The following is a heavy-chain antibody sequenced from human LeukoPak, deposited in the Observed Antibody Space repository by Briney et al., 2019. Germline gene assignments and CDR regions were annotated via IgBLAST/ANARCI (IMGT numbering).Heavy chain of an antibody. CDR3: AGSGAGEDYFDK. CDR2: ISASGGIK. Sequence: GGSLRLSCAASEFTFSSYVMNWVRQAPGKGLEWVSGISASGGIKDYTDSVKGRFTISRDSSKNTLSLQMNSLGAEDTAVYFCAGSGAGEDYFDKWGQGTLVIVSS. D-gene: IGHD3-10*01. CDR1: EFTFSSYV. J-gene: IGHJ4*02. V-gene: IGHV3-23*01.